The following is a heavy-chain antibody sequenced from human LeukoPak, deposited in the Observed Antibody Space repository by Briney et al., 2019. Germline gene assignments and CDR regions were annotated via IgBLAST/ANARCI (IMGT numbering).Heavy chain of an antibody. D-gene: IGHD3-10*01. CDR3: ARAFGFGELSFTYYYYGMDV. CDR2: IKQDGSEK. V-gene: IGHV3-7*01. Sequence: GGSLRLSCAASGFTFSSYWMSWVRQAPGKGLEWVANIKQDGSEKYYVDSAKGRFTISRDNAKNSLYLQMNSLRAEDTAVYYCARAFGFGELSFTYYYYGMDVWGQGTTVTASS. J-gene: IGHJ6*02. CDR1: GFTFSSYW.